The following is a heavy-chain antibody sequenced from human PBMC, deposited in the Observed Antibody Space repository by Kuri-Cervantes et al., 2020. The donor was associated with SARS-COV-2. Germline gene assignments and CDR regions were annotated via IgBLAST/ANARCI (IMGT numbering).Heavy chain of an antibody. V-gene: IGHV4-39*01. CDR1: GGSISSSSYY. Sequence: GSLRLSCTVSGGSISSSSYYWGWIRQPPGKGLEWIGSIYYSGSTYYNPSLKSRVTISVDTSKNQFSLKLSSVTAADTAVYYCARQGTGYYGSGSYYYYYYGMDVCGQGTTVTVSS. CDR2: IYYSGST. J-gene: IGHJ6*02. D-gene: IGHD3-10*01. CDR3: ARQGTGYYGSGSYYYYYYGMDV.